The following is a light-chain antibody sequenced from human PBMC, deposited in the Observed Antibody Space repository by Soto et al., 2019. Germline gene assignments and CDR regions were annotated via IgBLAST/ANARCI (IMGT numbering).Light chain of an antibody. CDR2: GTT. V-gene: IGKV3-20*01. J-gene: IGKJ4*01. CDR3: QPYGSSPPT. Sequence: ELGLTQSPGTLYFYPGETATLSCRARQTVSSSYLAWYQQNPCQAPRPLIYGTTSRATCVPDRFSGGGAGTAFTLVIFRLEPEDFAVYNCQPYGSSPPTFGGETKAEIK. CDR1: QTVSSSY.